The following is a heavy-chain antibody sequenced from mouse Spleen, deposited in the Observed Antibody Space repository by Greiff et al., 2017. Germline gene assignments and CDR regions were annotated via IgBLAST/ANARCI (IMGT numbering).Heavy chain of an antibody. CDR3: ARNGRWLLGFAY. Sequence: VKLVESGPGLVAPSQSLSITCTVSGFSLTNYAVHWVRQSPGKGLEWLGVIWSDGSTDYNAAFISRLSISKDNSKSQVFFKMNSLQADDTAIYYCARNGRWLLGFAYWGQGTLVTVSA. CDR2: IWSDGST. V-gene: IGHV2-4-1*01. D-gene: IGHD2-3*01. CDR1: GFSLTNYA. J-gene: IGHJ3*01.